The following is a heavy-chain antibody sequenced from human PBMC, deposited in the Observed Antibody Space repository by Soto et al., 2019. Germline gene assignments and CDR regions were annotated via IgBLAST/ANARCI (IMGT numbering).Heavy chain of an antibody. D-gene: IGHD2-15*01. Sequence: VETVKISCNTSGYSFISYWVAWVRQLPGKGLEWMGTFYPGDSTSTYSPSFQGQVTISVDTSITTAYLQLNSLKASDTAMYYCARIIGYCRNNDCSWTFDVWGQGTMVTVSS. CDR2: FYPGDSTS. CDR1: GYSFISYW. CDR3: ARIIGYCRNNDCSWTFDV. V-gene: IGHV5-51*01. J-gene: IGHJ3*01.